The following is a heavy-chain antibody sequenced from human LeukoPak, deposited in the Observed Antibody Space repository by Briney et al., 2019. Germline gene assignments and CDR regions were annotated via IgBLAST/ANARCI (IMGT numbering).Heavy chain of an antibody. CDR3: AKAVGYSGYDYDY. D-gene: IGHD5-12*01. Sequence: GGSLRLSCTASGISFSTYAMSWVRQTPGKGLEWVSAISGSGRSPYYADSVKGHFTISRDNSKNTLYLQMNSLRAEDTAVYYCAKAVGYSGYDYDYWGQGTLVTVSS. J-gene: IGHJ4*02. CDR1: GISFSTYA. V-gene: IGHV3-23*01. CDR2: ISGSGRSP.